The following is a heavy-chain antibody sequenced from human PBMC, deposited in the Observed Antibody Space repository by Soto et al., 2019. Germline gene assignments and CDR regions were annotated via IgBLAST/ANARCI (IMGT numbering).Heavy chain of an antibody. CDR1: GGSISSYY. D-gene: IGHD3-9*01. Sequence: PSETLSLTCTVSGGSISSYYWSWIRQPPGKGLEWIGYIYYSGSTNYNPSLKSRVTISVDTSKNQFSLKLSSVTAADTAVYYCARHPWGYYDILTGSPTYYFDYWGQGTLVTVSS. CDR2: IYYSGST. CDR3: ARHPWGYYDILTGSPTYYFDY. V-gene: IGHV4-59*08. J-gene: IGHJ4*02.